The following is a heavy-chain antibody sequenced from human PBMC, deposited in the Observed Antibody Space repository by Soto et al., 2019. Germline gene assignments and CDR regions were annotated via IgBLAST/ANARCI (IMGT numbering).Heavy chain of an antibody. V-gene: IGHV3-21*01. CDR3: ARDEELVYAPSPFDY. CDR2: ISSSSSYI. D-gene: IGHD2-8*01. CDR1: GFTFSSYS. J-gene: IGHJ4*02. Sequence: PGGSLRLSCAASGFTFSSYSMNWVRQAPGKGLEWVSSISSSSSYIYYADSVKGRFTISRDNAKNSLYLQMNSLRAEDTAVYYCARDEELVYAPSPFDYWGQGTLVTVSS.